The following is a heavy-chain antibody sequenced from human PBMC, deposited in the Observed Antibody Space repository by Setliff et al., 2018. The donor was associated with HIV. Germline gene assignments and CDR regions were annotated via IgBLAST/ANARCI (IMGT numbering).Heavy chain of an antibody. CDR2: VSGSGGFT. Sequence: GGSLRLSCAASGFTFSNYDMTWVRQAPGKGLEWVSGVSGSGGFTSYADSVKGRFTISRDNAKNSLFLQMKSLRAEDTAVYYCARKTAYYYGSGTYYKFDYWGQGTLV. V-gene: IGHV3-21*01. J-gene: IGHJ4*02. D-gene: IGHD3-10*01. CDR3: ARKTAYYYGSGTYYKFDY. CDR1: GFTFSNYD.